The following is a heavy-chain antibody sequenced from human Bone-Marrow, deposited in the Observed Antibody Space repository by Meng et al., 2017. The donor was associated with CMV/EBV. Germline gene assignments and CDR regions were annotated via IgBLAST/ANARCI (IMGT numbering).Heavy chain of an antibody. CDR2: IYSGGST. CDR3: ARDPIGIPFDY. D-gene: IGHD1-14*01. Sequence: GESLKISCAASGFTVSSNYMSWVRQAPGKGLEWVSVIYSGGSTYYADSVKGRFTISRDKSKNTLYLEMNSLRAEDTAVYYWARDPIGIPFDYWGQGTLVTVPS. CDR1: GFTVSSNY. V-gene: IGHV3-66*02. J-gene: IGHJ4*02.